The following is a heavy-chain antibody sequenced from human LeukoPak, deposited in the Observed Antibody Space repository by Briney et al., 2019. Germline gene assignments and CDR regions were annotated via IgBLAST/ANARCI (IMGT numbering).Heavy chain of an antibody. Sequence: GASVKVSCKASGYTFTGYYMHWVRQAPGQGLEWMGWINPNSGGTNYAQRFQGRVTLTRDTSINTAYMELSSLRSEDTAVYYCARQPGIAVAGKPAHFDYWGQGTLVTVSS. CDR1: GYTFTGYY. CDR2: INPNSGGT. CDR3: ARQPGIAVAGKPAHFDY. J-gene: IGHJ4*02. V-gene: IGHV1-2*02. D-gene: IGHD6-19*01.